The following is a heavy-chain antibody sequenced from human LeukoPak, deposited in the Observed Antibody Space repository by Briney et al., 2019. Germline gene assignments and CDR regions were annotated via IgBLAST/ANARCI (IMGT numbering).Heavy chain of an antibody. CDR1: GGSISSSSYY. Sequence: KPSETLSLTCTVSGGSISSSSYYWGWIRQPPGKGLEWIGSIYYSGSTYYNPSLKSRVTISVDTSKNQFSLKLSSVTAADTAVYYCASRKNSGSYPRPEPVDYWGQGTLVTVSS. V-gene: IGHV4-39*01. CDR2: IYYSGST. D-gene: IGHD1-26*01. CDR3: ASRKNSGSYPRPEPVDY. J-gene: IGHJ4*02.